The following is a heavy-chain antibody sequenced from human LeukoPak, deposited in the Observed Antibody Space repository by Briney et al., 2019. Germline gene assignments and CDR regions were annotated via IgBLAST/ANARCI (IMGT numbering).Heavy chain of an antibody. CDR3: AREWNSGYDDAFDI. J-gene: IGHJ3*02. CDR2: ITYDGNNK. D-gene: IGHD5-12*01. Sequence: GGSLRLSCAASGFIFSRYAMHWVRQAPGKGLEWVAVITYDGNNKYYADSVKGRFTISRDNAKNSLYLQMNSLRAEDTAVYYCAREWNSGYDDAFDIWGQGTMVTVSS. V-gene: IGHV3-30-3*01. CDR1: GFIFSRYA.